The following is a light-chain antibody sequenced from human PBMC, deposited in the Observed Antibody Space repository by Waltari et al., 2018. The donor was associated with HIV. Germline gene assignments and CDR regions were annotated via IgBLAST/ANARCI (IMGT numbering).Light chain of an antibody. CDR1: SSDAGGYHY. CDR3: SSYTSSSTLV. V-gene: IGLV2-14*01. J-gene: IGLJ2*01. Sequence: QSALTQPASVSGSPGQSITISCTGTSSDAGGYHYVSWYQQHPGKAPKLKIYEVSNRPSGVSNRFSGSKSGNTASLTISGLQAEDEADYYCSSYTSSSTLVFGGGTELTVL. CDR2: EVS.